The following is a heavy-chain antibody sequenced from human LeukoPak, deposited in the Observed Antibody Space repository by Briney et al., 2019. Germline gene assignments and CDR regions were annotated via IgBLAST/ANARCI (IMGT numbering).Heavy chain of an antibody. V-gene: IGHV4-61*02. CDR1: GGSISSGSYY. Sequence: SETLSLTCTVSGGSISSGSYYWSWIRQPARKGLEWIGRIYTSGSTNYNPSLKSRVTISVDTSKNQFPLKLSSVTAADTAVYYCARDRYDFWSGHYYYYGMDVWGQGTTVTVSS. J-gene: IGHJ6*02. D-gene: IGHD3-3*01. CDR3: ARDRYDFWSGHYYYYGMDV. CDR2: IYTSGST.